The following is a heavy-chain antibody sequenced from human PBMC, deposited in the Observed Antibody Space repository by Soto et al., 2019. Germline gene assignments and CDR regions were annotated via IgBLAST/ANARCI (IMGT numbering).Heavy chain of an antibody. CDR2: ISYTGSA. D-gene: IGHD1-26*01. CDR1: GGSIGSGVYF. J-gene: IGHJ4*02. CDR3: ATMGATTGSYYFEY. Sequence: SETLSLTCTVSGGSIGSGVYFWSWIRQPPGKGLEWIGFISYTGSAHCNPSLKSRVAISVDTSKNQFSLKLTSVSAADAAVYYCATMGATTGSYYFEYWGQGTLVTVSS. V-gene: IGHV4-30-4*01.